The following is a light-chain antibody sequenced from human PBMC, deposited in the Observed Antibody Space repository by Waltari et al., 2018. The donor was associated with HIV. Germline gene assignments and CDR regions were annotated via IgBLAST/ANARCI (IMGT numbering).Light chain of an antibody. Sequence: EIVMTQSPATLSVAPGERATLSCRASQSVSSKLAWYQQKPGQDPRLLIYGASTRATGIPARFSGGGSGTEFTLTISSLQSEDFAVYYCQQYNNWPLTFGGGTRVEI. CDR1: QSVSSK. J-gene: IGKJ4*01. CDR3: QQYNNWPLT. CDR2: GAS. V-gene: IGKV3-15*01.